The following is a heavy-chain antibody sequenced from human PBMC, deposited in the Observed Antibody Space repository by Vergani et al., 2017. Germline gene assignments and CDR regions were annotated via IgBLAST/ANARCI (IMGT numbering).Heavy chain of an antibody. D-gene: IGHD1-1*01. CDR1: GGSIRSGGYY. CDR3: ARHTTYTDS. J-gene: IGHJ4*02. CDR2: IYPADSDT. Sequence: QVQLQESGPGLVKPSQTLSLTCTVSGGSIRSGGYYWSWIRQHPGKGLEWMGIIYPADSDTRYSPSFQGQVTISADKSISTAFLQWDSLKASDTALYYCARHTTYTDSWGQGTLVTVSS. V-gene: IGHV4-31*02.